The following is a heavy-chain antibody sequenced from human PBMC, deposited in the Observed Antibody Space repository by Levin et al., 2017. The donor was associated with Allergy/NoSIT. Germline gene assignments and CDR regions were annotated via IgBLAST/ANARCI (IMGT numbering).Heavy chain of an antibody. Sequence: SETLSLTCGVFGGSIRSYQGSWIRQSPGKGLEWIGYVSDSGSTNSNPSLKSRVTIAVDPAKKQFSLNLTSVTAADTAMYYCARAGYYYDSSGPYHWYFDLWGRGTLVTVSS. J-gene: IGHJ2*01. V-gene: IGHV4-59*01. CDR3: ARAGYYYDSSGPYHWYFDL. D-gene: IGHD3-22*01. CDR2: VSDSGST. CDR1: GGSIRSYQ.